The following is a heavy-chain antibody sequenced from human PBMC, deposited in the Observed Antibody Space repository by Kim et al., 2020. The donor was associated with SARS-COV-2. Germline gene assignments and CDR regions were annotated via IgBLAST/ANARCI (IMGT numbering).Heavy chain of an antibody. J-gene: IGHJ6*02. D-gene: IGHD3-10*01. CDR1: GGTFRSYA. CDR2: IIPVLGTA. Sequence: SVKVSCKASGGTFRSYAISWVRQAPGQGLDWMGGIIPVLGTADYALKFQGRVTITADESTTTAYMELRSLRSEDTAMYYCARDPMIRGVPPYYAMDVWGQGTTVSVFS. V-gene: IGHV1-69*13. CDR3: ARDPMIRGVPPYYAMDV.